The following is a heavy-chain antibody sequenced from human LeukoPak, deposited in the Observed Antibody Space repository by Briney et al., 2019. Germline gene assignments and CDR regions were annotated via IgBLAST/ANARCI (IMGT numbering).Heavy chain of an antibody. Sequence: QPGGSLRLSCAASGFTFSSYAMSWVRQAPGKGLEWVSAISGTGSNTYYADSVKGRFTISRDNSKNTLYLQMNSLRAEDTAVYYCARDDRPYGMDVWGQGTTVTVSS. J-gene: IGHJ6*02. CDR1: GFTFSSYA. CDR3: ARDDRPYGMDV. CDR2: ISGTGSNT. V-gene: IGHV3-23*01.